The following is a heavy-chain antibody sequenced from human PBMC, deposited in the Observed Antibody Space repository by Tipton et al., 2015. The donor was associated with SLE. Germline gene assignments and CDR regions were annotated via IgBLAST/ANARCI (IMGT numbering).Heavy chain of an antibody. D-gene: IGHD6-13*01. CDR3: ARDMDALPSSSWSGIAH. J-gene: IGHJ5*02. CDR2: VFYTGST. Sequence: GLVKPSETLSLTCTVSGGSISSYYWIWIRQPPGKGLEYVGDVFYTGSTTYNPSLRSRVTISVDTSKNQFSLKLTSVTAADTAVYYCARDMDALPSSSWSGIAHWGQGILVTVS. V-gene: IGHV4-59*12. CDR1: GGSISSYY.